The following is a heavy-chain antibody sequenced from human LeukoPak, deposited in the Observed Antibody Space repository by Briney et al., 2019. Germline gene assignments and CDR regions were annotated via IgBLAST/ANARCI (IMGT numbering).Heavy chain of an antibody. J-gene: IGHJ6*03. CDR1: GFSFSTYD. CDR3: ARDPYSGNYGAYYYYYMDV. V-gene: IGHV3-21*01. Sequence: GGSLRLSCAASGFSFSTYDMNWVRQAPGQRLEWVSSITSGSSYIYYADSVKGRFTISRDNAKSSLYLQMDSLRAEDTAVYYCARDPYSGNYGAYYYYYMDVWGKGTTVTISS. CDR2: ITSGSSYI. D-gene: IGHD1-26*01.